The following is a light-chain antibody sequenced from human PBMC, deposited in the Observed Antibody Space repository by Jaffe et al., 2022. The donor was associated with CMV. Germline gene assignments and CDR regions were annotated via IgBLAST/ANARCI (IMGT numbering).Light chain of an antibody. J-gene: IGLJ3*02. CDR2: NDN. Sequence: QSVLTQPPSVSGTPGQRVTISCSGSFSNIGIDTVNWYQQLPGTAPKLLIYNDNQRPSGVPDRFSGSKSGASASLAISGLQSEDEADYYCAAWDDSLNAGVFGGGTKVTVL. CDR3: AAWDDSLNAGV. V-gene: IGLV1-44*01. CDR1: FSNIGIDT.